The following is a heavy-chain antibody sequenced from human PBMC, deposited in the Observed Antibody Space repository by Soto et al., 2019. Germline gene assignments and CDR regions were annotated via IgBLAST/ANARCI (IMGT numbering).Heavy chain of an antibody. V-gene: IGHV3-7*01. CDR1: GFTFSSYW. CDR3: ARGGGYCSSTSCYWFDP. D-gene: IGHD2-2*03. J-gene: IGHJ5*02. CDR2: IKQDGSEK. Sequence: GGSLRLSCAASGFTFSSYWMSWVRQAPGKGLEWVANIKQDGSEKYYVDSVKGRFTISRDNAKNSLYLQMNSLRAEDTAVYYCARGGGYCSSTSCYWFDPWGQGTLVTVSS.